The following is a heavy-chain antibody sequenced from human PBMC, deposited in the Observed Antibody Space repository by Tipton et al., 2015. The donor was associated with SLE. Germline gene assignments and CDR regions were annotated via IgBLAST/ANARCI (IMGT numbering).Heavy chain of an antibody. CDR3: ARADCSGGSCYSRWFDP. CDR1: GFTFSSYG. CDR2: INWNGGST. Sequence: SLRLSCAASGFTFSSYGMSWVRQAPGKGLEWVSGINWNGGSTGYADSVKGRFTISRDNAKNSLYLQMNGLRAEDTALYYCARADCSGGSCYSRWFDPWGQGTLVTVSS. J-gene: IGHJ5*02. D-gene: IGHD2-15*01. V-gene: IGHV3-20*04.